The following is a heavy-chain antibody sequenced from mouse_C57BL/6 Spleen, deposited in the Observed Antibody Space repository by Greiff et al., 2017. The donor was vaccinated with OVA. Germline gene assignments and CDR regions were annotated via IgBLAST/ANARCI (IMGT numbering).Heavy chain of an antibody. CDR1: GYTFTSYW. Sequence: VKLQESGAELVKPGASVKMSCKASGYTFTSYWITWVKQRPGQGLEWIGDIYPGSGSTNYNEKFKSKATLTVDTSSSTAYMQLSSLTSEDSAVYYCARERDGYHDYWGQGTTLTVSS. D-gene: IGHD2-3*01. CDR2: IYPGSGST. J-gene: IGHJ2*01. V-gene: IGHV1-55*01. CDR3: ARERDGYHDY.